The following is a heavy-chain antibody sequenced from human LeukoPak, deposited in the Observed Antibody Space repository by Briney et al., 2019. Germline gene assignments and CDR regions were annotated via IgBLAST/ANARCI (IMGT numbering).Heavy chain of an antibody. D-gene: IGHD1-26*01. V-gene: IGHV5-51*01. CDR1: GYSFTSYW. J-gene: IGHJ3*02. CDR2: IYPGDSDT. Sequence: GESLKISCEVSGYSFTSYWIAWVRQMPGKGLEWMGVIYPGDSDTRYSPSFQGQVTISADKSISTAYLQWSSLKAPDTAMYYCARQGGSYRDAFDIWGQGTMVTVSS. CDR3: ARQGGSYRDAFDI.